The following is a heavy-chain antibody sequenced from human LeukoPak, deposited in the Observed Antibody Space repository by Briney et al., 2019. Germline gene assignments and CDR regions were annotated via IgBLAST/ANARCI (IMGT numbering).Heavy chain of an antibody. CDR1: GFTFSSYS. D-gene: IGHD3-3*01. Sequence: GSLRLSCAASGFTFSSYSMNWVRQAPGKGLEWVSSISSSSSYIYYADSVKGRFTISRDNAKNSLYLQMNSLRAEDTAVYYCARDYPRAYYDFWSGYKSGGNWYFDLWGRGTLVTVSS. V-gene: IGHV3-21*01. CDR2: ISSSSSYI. J-gene: IGHJ2*01. CDR3: ARDYPRAYYDFWSGYKSGGNWYFDL.